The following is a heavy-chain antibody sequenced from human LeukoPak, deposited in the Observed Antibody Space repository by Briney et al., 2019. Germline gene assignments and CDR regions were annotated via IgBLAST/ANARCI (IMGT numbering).Heavy chain of an antibody. CDR2: ISSSSSYI. Sequence: PGGSLRLSCAASGFTFSSYSMNWVRQAPGKGLEWVSSISSSSSYIYYADSVKGRFTISRDNAKNSLYLQMNSLRAEDTALYYCAKDIRFVIGYSGSYYLVNSGLDYWGQGTLVTVSS. CDR1: GFTFSSYS. J-gene: IGHJ4*02. D-gene: IGHD1-26*01. V-gene: IGHV3-21*04. CDR3: AKDIRFVIGYSGSYYLVNSGLDY.